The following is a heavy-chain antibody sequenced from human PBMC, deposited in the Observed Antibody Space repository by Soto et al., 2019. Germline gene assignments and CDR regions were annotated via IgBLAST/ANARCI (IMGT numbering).Heavy chain of an antibody. D-gene: IGHD3-22*01. CDR2: IYYSGST. CDR1: GGSISSSSYY. Sequence: LSLTCTVSGGSISSSSYYWGWIRQPPGKGLVWMGSIYYSGSTYYNPSLKSRVTISVDTSKNQFSLKLSSVTAADTAVYYCARLGPNSDSSGYKYYFDYWGQGTLVTVSS. CDR3: ARLGPNSDSSGYKYYFDY. J-gene: IGHJ4*02. V-gene: IGHV4-39*01.